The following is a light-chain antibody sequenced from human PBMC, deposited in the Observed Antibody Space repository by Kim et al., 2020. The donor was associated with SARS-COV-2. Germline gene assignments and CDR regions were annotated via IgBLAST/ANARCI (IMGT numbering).Light chain of an antibody. CDR1: QSISSD. V-gene: IGKV3-15*01. CDR2: GAS. J-gene: IGKJ1*01. Sequence: GSPGERATLPCRASQSISSDLDLYQQKHGQAPKLLIYGASTRATGVPSRFSGSGSGTEFTLTISSLQPEDFAIYYCQQYDNWPRTFGQGTKVDIK. CDR3: QQYDNWPRT.